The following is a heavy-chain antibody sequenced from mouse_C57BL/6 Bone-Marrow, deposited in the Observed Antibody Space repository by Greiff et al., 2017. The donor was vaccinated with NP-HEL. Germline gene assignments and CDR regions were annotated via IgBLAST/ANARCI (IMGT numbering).Heavy chain of an antibody. Sequence: QVQLQQPGTELVKPGASVKLSCKASGYTFTSYWMHWVKQRPGQGLEWIGNINPGNGGTNYNEKFKSKATLTADKSSSTAYMQLSSLTSEDSAVYYCANYGSSYDAMDYWGQGTSVTVS. CDR2: INPGNGGT. J-gene: IGHJ4*01. CDR3: ANYGSSYDAMDY. V-gene: IGHV1-53*01. CDR1: GYTFTSYW. D-gene: IGHD1-1*01.